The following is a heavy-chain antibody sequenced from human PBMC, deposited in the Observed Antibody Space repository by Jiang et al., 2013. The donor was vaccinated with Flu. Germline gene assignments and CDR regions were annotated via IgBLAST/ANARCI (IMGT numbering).Heavy chain of an antibody. CDR3: ARHGDVYKSFD. CDR2: ISDSGYT. Sequence: LLKPSETLSLTCAVSGISIRSSYWSWIRQPPGRGLEWIAYISDSGYTNYNPSLKSRVTISLDTSTDQFSLSLSSVTAADTALYYCARHGDVYKSFD. J-gene: IGHJ4*01. CDR1: GISIRSSY. D-gene: IGHD1-1*01. V-gene: IGHV4-59*08.